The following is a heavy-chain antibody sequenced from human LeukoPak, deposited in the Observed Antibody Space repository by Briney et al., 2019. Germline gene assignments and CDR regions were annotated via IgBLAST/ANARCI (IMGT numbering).Heavy chain of an antibody. Sequence: SETLSLTCTVSGDSIRGYYWSWIRQSPGKGLEWIGYIYYSGISKYNPSLKSRVTISLDTSKNQLSLKLNSLTAADTAVYYCARDGSAWYGWFDPWGQGTLVTVSS. D-gene: IGHD6-13*01. CDR3: ARDGSAWYGWFDP. J-gene: IGHJ5*02. CDR2: IYYSGIS. V-gene: IGHV4-59*13. CDR1: GDSIRGYY.